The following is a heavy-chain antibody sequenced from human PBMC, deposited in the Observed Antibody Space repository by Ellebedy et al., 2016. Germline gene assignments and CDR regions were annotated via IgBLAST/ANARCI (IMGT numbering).Heavy chain of an antibody. V-gene: IGHV3-21*01. CDR1: GFTFSSYS. J-gene: IGHJ6*02. Sequence: GESLKISCAASGFTFSSYSMNWVRQAPGKGLEWVSSISSSSSYIYYADSVKGRFTISRDNSKNTLYLQMHSLRAEDTAVYYCAKVLHPSSDWLLFYYYGMDVWGQGTTVTVSS. CDR3: AKVLHPSSDWLLFYYYGMDV. CDR2: ISSSSSYI. D-gene: IGHD3-9*01.